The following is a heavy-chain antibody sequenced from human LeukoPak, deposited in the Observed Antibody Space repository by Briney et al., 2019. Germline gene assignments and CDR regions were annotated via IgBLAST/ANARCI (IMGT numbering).Heavy chain of an antibody. D-gene: IGHD3-9*01. J-gene: IGHJ6*02. V-gene: IGHV4-4*07. Sequence: SETLSLTCTVSGGSISSYYWSWIRQPAGKGLEWIGRICTSGSTNYNPSLKSRVTMSVDTSKNQFSLKLSSVTAADTAVYYCARGRYDYDILTGYYYGMDVWGQGTTVTVSS. CDR3: ARGRYDYDILTGYYYGMDV. CDR2: ICTSGST. CDR1: GGSISSYY.